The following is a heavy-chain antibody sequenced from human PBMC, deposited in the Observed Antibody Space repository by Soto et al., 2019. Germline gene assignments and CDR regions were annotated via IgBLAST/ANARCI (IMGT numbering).Heavy chain of an antibody. J-gene: IGHJ4*02. Sequence: GASVKVSCKASGYTFTIYAMHWVRQAPGQRLEWMGWINAGNGNTKYSQKFQGRFTISRDNSKNTLYLQMSSLRPEDTAVYYCAREYSLAVLAPGYWGQGTLVTVSS. CDR3: AREYSLAVLAPGY. D-gene: IGHD2-8*02. CDR1: GYTFTIYA. CDR2: INAGNGNT. V-gene: IGHV1-3*01.